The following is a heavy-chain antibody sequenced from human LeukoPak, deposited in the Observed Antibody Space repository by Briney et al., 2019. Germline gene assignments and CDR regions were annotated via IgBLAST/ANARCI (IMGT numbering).Heavy chain of an antibody. J-gene: IGHJ4*02. Sequence: GGSLRLSCAASGLTFSNYAFHWVRQAPGKGLEWVAIISYDETNKFFGDSVKGRFTISRDNAKNSLYLQMNSLRAEDTAVYYCARHQDWNYDYWGQGTLVTVSS. CDR3: ARHQDWNYDY. V-gene: IGHV3-30*04. CDR2: ISYDETNK. D-gene: IGHD1-7*01. CDR1: GLTFSNYA.